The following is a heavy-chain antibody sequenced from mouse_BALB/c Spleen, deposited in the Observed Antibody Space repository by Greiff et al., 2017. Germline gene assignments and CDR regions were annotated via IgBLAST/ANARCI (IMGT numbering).Heavy chain of an antibody. V-gene: IGHV3-2*02. Sequence: EVKLMESGPGLVKPSQSLSLTCTVTGYSITSDYAWNWIRQFPGNKLEWMGYISYSGSTSYSPSLKSRISITRDTSKNQFFLQLNSVTTEDTATYYCARRGITTYYAMDYWGQGTSVTVSS. CDR3: ARRGITTYYAMDY. CDR2: ISYSGST. J-gene: IGHJ4*01. D-gene: IGHD2-4*01. CDR1: GYSITSDYA.